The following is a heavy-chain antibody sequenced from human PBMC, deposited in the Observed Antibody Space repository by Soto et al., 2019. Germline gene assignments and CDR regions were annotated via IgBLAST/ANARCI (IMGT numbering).Heavy chain of an antibody. D-gene: IGHD3-22*01. CDR2: IYYSGST. CDR3: ARLRDRSGTASIYNGMDV. J-gene: IGHJ6*02. V-gene: IGHV4-59*11. CDR1: GVSLTSHY. Sequence: SETLSLTCRVSGVSLTSHYWTWIRQSPGKGLEWIGYIYYSGSTNYSPSLKSRLTMSIDTPSNQFSLNLSSVTAADTAIYYCARLRDRSGTASIYNGMDVWGPGTMVTVSS.